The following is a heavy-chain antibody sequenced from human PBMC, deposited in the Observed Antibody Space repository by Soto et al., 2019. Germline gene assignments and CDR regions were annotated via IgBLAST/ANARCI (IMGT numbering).Heavy chain of an antibody. CDR2: ISGSGGST. Sequence: PGGSLRLSCAASGFTFSSYAMSWVRQAPGKGLEWVSAISGSGGSTYYADSVKGRFTISRDNSKNTLYLQMNSLRAEDTAVYYCAKAHRASAGTGFVNWFDPWGQGPLVTASS. CDR1: GFTFSSYA. D-gene: IGHD6-13*01. V-gene: IGHV3-23*01. J-gene: IGHJ5*02. CDR3: AKAHRASAGTGFVNWFDP.